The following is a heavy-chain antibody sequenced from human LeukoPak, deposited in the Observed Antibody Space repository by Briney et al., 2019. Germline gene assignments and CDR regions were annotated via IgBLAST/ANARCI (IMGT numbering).Heavy chain of an antibody. V-gene: IGHV1-69*04. D-gene: IGHD3-10*01. CDR1: GGTFSSYA. CDR2: IIPILGIA. J-gene: IGHJ4*02. CDR3: ARDKHYYGSGSYHLGY. Sequence: GASVKVSCKASGGTFSSYAISWVRQAPGQGLEWMGRIIPILGIANYAQKFQGRVTITADKSTSTAYMELSSLRSEDTAVYYCARDKHYYGSGSYHLGYWGQGTLVTVSS.